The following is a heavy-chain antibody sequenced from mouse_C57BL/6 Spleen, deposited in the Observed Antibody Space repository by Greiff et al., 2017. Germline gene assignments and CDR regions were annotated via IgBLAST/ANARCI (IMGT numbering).Heavy chain of an antibody. CDR3: ARCPLITTVVATHWYFDV. D-gene: IGHD1-1*01. V-gene: IGHV7-3*01. CDR2: IRNKANGYTT. J-gene: IGHJ1*03. CDR1: GFTFTDYY. Sequence: EVKLVESGGGLVQPGGSLSLSCAASGFTFTDYYMSWVRQPPGKALEWLGFIRNKANGYTTEYSASVKGRFTISRDNSQSILYLQMNALRAEDSATYYCARCPLITTVVATHWYFDVWGTGTTVTVSS.